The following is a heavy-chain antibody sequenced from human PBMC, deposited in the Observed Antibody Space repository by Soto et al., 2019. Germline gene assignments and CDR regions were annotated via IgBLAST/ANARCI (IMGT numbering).Heavy chain of an antibody. J-gene: IGHJ4*02. D-gene: IGHD2-2*01. CDR3: ARSDCSSTICYGSGVVGFDY. V-gene: IGHV4-59*01. Sequence: SETLSLTCTVSGGSISSYYWSWIRPPPGKGLGWIGYIYYSGSTNYHPSLKSRVTISVDTSKNQFYLELSSVTAADTAVYYCARSDCSSTICYGSGVVGFDYWGQGTLVTVSS. CDR2: IYYSGST. CDR1: GGSISSYY.